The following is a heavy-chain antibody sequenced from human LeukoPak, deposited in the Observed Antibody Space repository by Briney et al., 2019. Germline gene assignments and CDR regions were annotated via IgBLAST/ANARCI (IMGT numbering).Heavy chain of an antibody. CDR1: GFTFTDYG. CDR3: ARGSYYYGSGSSYIRYYFDY. J-gene: IGHJ4*02. D-gene: IGHD3-10*01. V-gene: IGHV3-20*01. Sequence: GGSLRLSCATSGFTFTDYGMSWVRQVPGKGLEWVSGITWDGGNTGYADSVKGRFTISRDNSKNTLYLQMNSLRVEDTAVYLCARGSYYYGSGSSYIRYYFDYWGQGTLVTVSS. CDR2: ITWDGGNT.